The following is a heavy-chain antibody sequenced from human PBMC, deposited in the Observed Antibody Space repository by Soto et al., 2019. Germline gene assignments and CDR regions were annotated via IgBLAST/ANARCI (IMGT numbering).Heavy chain of an antibody. CDR3: AREGTTDYGMDV. CDR2: ISYDGSNK. CDR1: GFTFSSYA. V-gene: IGHV3-30-3*01. D-gene: IGHD4-17*01. Sequence: QVQLVESGGGVVQPGRSLRLSCAASGFTFSSYAMHWVRQAPGKGLEWVAVISYDGSNKYYADSVKGRFTISRDNSKHTLYLQMNSLRAEDTAVYYCAREGTTDYGMDVWGQGTTVTVSS. J-gene: IGHJ6*02.